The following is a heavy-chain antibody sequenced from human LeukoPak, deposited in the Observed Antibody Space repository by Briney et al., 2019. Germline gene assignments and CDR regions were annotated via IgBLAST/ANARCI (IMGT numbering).Heavy chain of an antibody. CDR3: ARVYTIPGSYYYYYYMDV. J-gene: IGHJ6*03. V-gene: IGHV3-48*03. D-gene: IGHD1-1*01. CDR1: GFTFSSYE. CDR2: ISSSGSTI. Sequence: GGSLRLSCAASGFTFSSYEMNWVRQAPGKGLEWVSYISSSGSTIYYADSVKGRFTISRDNAKNSLYLQMNSLRAEDTAVYYCARVYTIPGSYYYYYYMDVWGKGTTVTISS.